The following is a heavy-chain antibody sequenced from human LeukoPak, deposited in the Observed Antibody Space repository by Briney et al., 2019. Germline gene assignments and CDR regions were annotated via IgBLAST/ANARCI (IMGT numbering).Heavy chain of an antibody. CDR3: ARGDIDY. CDR2: INPSGGST. V-gene: IGHV1-46*01. J-gene: IGHJ4*02. CDR1: GYTFTTYY. Sequence: ASVKVSCKASGYTFTTYYMHWVRQAPGQGLEWMGVINPSGGSTSYAQRFQGRVNMTRDTSTSTIYMELSSLRSEDTALYYCARGDIDYWGQGTLVTVSS. D-gene: IGHD2-15*01.